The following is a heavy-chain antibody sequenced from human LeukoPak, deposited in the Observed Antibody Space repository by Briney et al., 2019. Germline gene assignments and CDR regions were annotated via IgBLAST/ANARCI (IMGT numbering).Heavy chain of an antibody. V-gene: IGHV4-4*02. CDR2: IYHSGST. J-gene: IGHJ3*02. Sequence: SGTLSLTCAVSGVSISSSNWWSWVRQPPGKGLAWIGEIYHSGSTNYNPSLKSRVTISVDKSKNQFSLKLSSVTAADTAVYYCATSAVAGTGYAFDIWGQGTMVTVSS. CDR3: ATSAVAGTGYAFDI. CDR1: GVSISSSNW. D-gene: IGHD6-19*01.